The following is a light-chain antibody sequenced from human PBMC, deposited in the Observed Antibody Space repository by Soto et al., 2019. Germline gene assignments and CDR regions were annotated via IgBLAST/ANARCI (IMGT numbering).Light chain of an antibody. CDR1: QSITSTY. Sequence: EIVLTQSPGTLSLSPGERATLSCRASQSITSTYLAWYQQKSGQAPRLLIYATSSRATGLPDRFSGSGSRTDFTLTISRLEPEDFAVYYFQQYNSSPSTFGQGTNLEIK. CDR2: ATS. CDR3: QQYNSSPST. J-gene: IGKJ2*01. V-gene: IGKV3-20*01.